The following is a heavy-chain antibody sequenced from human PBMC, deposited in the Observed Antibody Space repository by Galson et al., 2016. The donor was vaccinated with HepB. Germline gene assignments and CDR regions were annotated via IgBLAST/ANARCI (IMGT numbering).Heavy chain of an antibody. CDR3: ARALVSFYDSSGYYYVMPHDAFDI. D-gene: IGHD3-22*01. Sequence: LRLSCAASGFTFSSYWMTWVRQAPGKGLEWVANMKQDGSEKYYVDSVKGRFTISRDNAKNSLYLQMNSLRAEDTAVYYCARALVSFYDSSGYYYVMPHDAFDIWGQGTVVTVSS. CDR2: MKQDGSEK. CDR1: GFTFSSYW. V-gene: IGHV3-7*03. J-gene: IGHJ3*02.